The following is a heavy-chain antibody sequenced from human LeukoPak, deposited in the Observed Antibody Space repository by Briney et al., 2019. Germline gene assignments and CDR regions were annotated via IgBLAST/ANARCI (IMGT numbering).Heavy chain of an antibody. CDR1: GYTFTDYN. D-gene: IGHD6-19*01. J-gene: IGHJ4*02. Sequence: ASVKVSCKASGYTFTDYNINWVRQATGQGLEWMGRMHPKSGNTNYAQKFQGRVTMTRNPSISTAYMELSSLKSDDTAVYYCARVAGTVTGTDRDDWGQGTLVTVSS. CDR3: ARVAGTVTGTDRDD. V-gene: IGHV1-8*01. CDR2: MHPKSGNT.